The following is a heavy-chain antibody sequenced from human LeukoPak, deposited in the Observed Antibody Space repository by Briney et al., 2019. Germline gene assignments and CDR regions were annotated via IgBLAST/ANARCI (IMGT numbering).Heavy chain of an antibody. D-gene: IGHD3-10*01. CDR1: GYTFTSYD. CDR2: MNPNSGNT. J-gene: IGHJ4*02. V-gene: IGHV1-8*03. CDR3: ATTPELWDYYGSGSLGAYFDY. Sequence: GASVKVSCKASGYTFTSYDINWVRQAAGQGLEWMGWMNPNSGNTGYAQKFQGRVTITRDTSASTAYMELSSLRSEDTAVYYCATTPELWDYYGSGSLGAYFDYWGQGTLVTVSS.